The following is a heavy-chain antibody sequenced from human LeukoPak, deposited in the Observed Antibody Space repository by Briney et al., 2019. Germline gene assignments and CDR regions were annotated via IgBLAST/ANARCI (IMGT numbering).Heavy chain of an antibody. J-gene: IGHJ5*02. CDR1: GGSFSGYY. CDR3: ARGYTLLFGWFDP. D-gene: IGHD2-21*02. CDR2: INHSGST. Sequence: NPSETLSLTCAVYGGSFSGYYWSWIRQPPGKGLEWIGEINHSGSTNYNPSLKSRVTISVDTSKNQLSLKLSSVTAADTAVYYCARGYTLLFGWFDPWGQGTLVTVSS. V-gene: IGHV4-34*01.